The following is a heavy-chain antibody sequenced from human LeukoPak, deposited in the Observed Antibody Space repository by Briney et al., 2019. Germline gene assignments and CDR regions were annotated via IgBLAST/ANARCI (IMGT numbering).Heavy chain of an antibody. CDR3: ARDPVRYYYYYMDV. J-gene: IGHJ6*03. CDR1: GGSISSYY. Sequence: SETLSLTCTVSGGSISSYYWSWIRQPAGKGLEWIGRIYTSGSTNYNPSLKSRVTMSVDTSKNQFSLKLSSVTAADTAVYYCARDPVRYYYYYMDVWGKGTTVTVSS. CDR2: IYTSGST. D-gene: IGHD6-6*01. V-gene: IGHV4-4*07.